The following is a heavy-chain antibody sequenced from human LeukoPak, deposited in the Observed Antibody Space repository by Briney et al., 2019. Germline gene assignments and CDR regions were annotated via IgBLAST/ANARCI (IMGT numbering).Heavy chain of an antibody. CDR3: ARHKFDGYYYGSGSYEIDY. V-gene: IGHV4-39*01. Sequence: SETLSLTCTVSGGSISSSSYYWGWIRQPPGKGLEWIGSIYYSGSTYYNPSLKSRVTISVDTSKNQISLKLSSVTAADTAVYYCARHKFDGYYYGSGSYEIDYWGQGTLVTVSS. CDR2: IYYSGST. CDR1: GGSISSSSYY. D-gene: IGHD3-10*01. J-gene: IGHJ4*02.